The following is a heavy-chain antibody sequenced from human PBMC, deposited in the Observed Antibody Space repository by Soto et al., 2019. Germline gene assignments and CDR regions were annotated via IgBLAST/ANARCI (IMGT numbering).Heavy chain of an antibody. V-gene: IGHV4-30-4*01. CDR3: TRDTRGHGYNHGTFDY. D-gene: IGHD5-12*01. CDR1: GGSINSSDFY. J-gene: IGHJ4*02. Sequence: PSETLSLTCTVSGGSINSSDFYWSWIRQPPGKGLEWIGYIFYSGSTYYNPSLKSRLTMSVDTSKNQFSLKLGSVTAADTAVYYCTRDTRGHGYNHGTFDYWGQGTLVTVSS. CDR2: IFYSGST.